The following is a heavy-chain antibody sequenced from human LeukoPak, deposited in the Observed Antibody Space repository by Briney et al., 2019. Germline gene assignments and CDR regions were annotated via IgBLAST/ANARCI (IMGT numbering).Heavy chain of an antibody. CDR2: ISWDSGSI. V-gene: IGHV3-9*01. Sequence: GGSLRLSCVASGFTFSNYAMHWVRQAPGKGLEWVSSISWDSGSIGYADSVKGRFTISRDNSKNTLYLQMNSLRAEDTAVYYCAKGSSSWWLSLDYYYGMDVWGQGTTVTVSS. D-gene: IGHD6-13*01. CDR3: AKGSSSWWLSLDYYYGMDV. J-gene: IGHJ6*02. CDR1: GFTFSNYA.